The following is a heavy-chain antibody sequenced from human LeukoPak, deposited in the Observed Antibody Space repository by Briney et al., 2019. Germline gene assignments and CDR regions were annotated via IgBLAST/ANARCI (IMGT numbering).Heavy chain of an antibody. CDR3: ARGSGVWGSYRYTVDY. V-gene: IGHV3-30-3*01. D-gene: IGHD3-16*02. J-gene: IGHJ4*02. Sequence: GRSLRLSCAASGFTFSSYAMHWVRQAPGKGLGWVAVISYDGSNKYYADSVKGRFTISRDNSKNTLYLQMNSLRAEDTAVYYCARGSGVWGSYRYTVDYWGQGTLVTVSS. CDR2: ISYDGSNK. CDR1: GFTFSSYA.